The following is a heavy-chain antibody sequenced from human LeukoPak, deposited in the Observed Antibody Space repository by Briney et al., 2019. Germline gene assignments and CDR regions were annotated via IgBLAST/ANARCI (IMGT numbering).Heavy chain of an antibody. CDR2: ISGSGGST. CDR1: GFTFSNYA. J-gene: IGHJ4*02. V-gene: IGHV3-23*01. D-gene: IGHD3-9*01. Sequence: PGGSLRLSCAASGFTFSNYALNWVRQAPGKGLEWVSAISGSGGSTYYADSVKGRFTISRDNSKNTLYLQMNSLRAEDTAVYYCAKETYYDILTGPNPDYYFDYWGQGTLVTVSS. CDR3: AKETYYDILTGPNPDYYFDY.